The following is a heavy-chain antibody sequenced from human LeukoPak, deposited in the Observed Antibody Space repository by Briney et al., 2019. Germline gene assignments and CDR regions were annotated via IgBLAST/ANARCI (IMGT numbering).Heavy chain of an antibody. CDR1: GGSFSGYY. Sequence: KTSETLSLTCAVYGGSFSGYYWSWIRQPPGKGLEWIGEINHSGSTNYNPSLKSRVTISVDTSKNQLSLKLSSVTAADTAVYYCARATIWSGRSLLYWGQGTLVTVSS. CDR2: INHSGST. D-gene: IGHD3-3*01. CDR3: ARATIWSGRSLLY. J-gene: IGHJ4*02. V-gene: IGHV4-34*01.